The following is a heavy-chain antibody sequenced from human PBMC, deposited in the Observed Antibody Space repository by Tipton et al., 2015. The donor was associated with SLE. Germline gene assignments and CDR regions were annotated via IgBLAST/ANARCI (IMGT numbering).Heavy chain of an antibody. Sequence: LRLSCTVSGGSISSGYYFWSWIRQPAGKGLEWIGRIYVSGVTNYNPSLKSRVSISIDTSKNQFSLKLRSVTAADTAVYYCARGGGGYQLLSGYYYYMDVWGKGTTVTVSS. D-gene: IGHD2-2*01. V-gene: IGHV4-61*02. J-gene: IGHJ6*03. CDR2: IYVSGVT. CDR1: GGSISSGYYF. CDR3: ARGGGGYQLLSGYYYYMDV.